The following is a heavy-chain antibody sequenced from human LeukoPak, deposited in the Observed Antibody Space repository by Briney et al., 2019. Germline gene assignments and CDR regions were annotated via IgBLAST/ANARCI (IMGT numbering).Heavy chain of an antibody. CDR1: GGSFSGYY. V-gene: IGHV4-34*01. CDR3: ARGFRYIGFAIAVPGTPYYFDY. D-gene: IGHD6-19*01. Sequence: KPSETLSLTCAVYGGSFSGYYWSWIRQPPGKGLEWIGEINHSGSTNYNPSLKSRVTISVDTSKNQLSLKLNSVTAADTAVYYCARGFRYIGFAIAVPGTPYYFDYWGQGTLVTVSS. J-gene: IGHJ4*02. CDR2: INHSGST.